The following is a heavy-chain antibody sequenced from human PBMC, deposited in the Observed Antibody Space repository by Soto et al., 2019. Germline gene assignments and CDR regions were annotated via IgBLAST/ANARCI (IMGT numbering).Heavy chain of an antibody. Sequence: ASVKVSCKASGYTFTSYGISWVRQAPGQGLEWMGWINPFNGNTNYAQKFQGRVTMTTDTSTSTAYMELRTLRSDDTAVYYCARDQGIVGVTTPGDWGQGTLVTVSS. V-gene: IGHV1-18*04. CDR2: INPFNGNT. J-gene: IGHJ4*02. D-gene: IGHD1-26*01. CDR1: GYTFTSYG. CDR3: ARDQGIVGVTTPGD.